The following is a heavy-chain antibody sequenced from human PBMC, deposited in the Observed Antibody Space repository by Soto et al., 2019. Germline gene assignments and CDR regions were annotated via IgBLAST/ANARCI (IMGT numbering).Heavy chain of an antibody. CDR1: GGSISSDY. CDR3: ARTNRVATRYYFDY. Sequence: SETLSLTCTVSGGSISSDYWSWIRQPPVKGLEWIGYIYYSGSTYYNPSLKSRVTISVDTSKNQFSLKLSSVTAADTAVYYCARTNRVATRYYFDYWGQGTLVTVSS. V-gene: IGHV4-59*06. J-gene: IGHJ4*02. D-gene: IGHD5-12*01. CDR2: IYYSGST.